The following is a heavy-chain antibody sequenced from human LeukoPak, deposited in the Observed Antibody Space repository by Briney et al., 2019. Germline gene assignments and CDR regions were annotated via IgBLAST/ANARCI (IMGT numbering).Heavy chain of an antibody. CDR2: ITPSGGT. D-gene: IGHD5-24*01. CDR3: ARDRYGDGFAHFDY. CDR1: GYTFTSYA. J-gene: IGHJ4*02. V-gene: IGHV1-2*02. Sequence: ASVKVSCEASGYTFTSYAMHWVRQAPGQGLEWVGWITPSGGTNYPQKFQGRVAITGDTSITTAYMDLSRLTSDDTAVYYCARDRYGDGFAHFDYWGQGALVTVSS.